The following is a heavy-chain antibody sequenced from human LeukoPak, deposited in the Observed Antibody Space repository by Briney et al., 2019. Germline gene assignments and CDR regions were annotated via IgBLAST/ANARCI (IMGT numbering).Heavy chain of an antibody. CDR1: GFTFSSYA. J-gene: IGHJ4*02. CDR3: AKSLGGSYLGDNFDY. CDR2: ISWNSGSI. D-gene: IGHD1-26*01. V-gene: IGHV3-9*01. Sequence: GGSLRLSCAASGFTFSSYAMSWVRQAPGKGLEWVSGISWNSGSIGYADSVKGRFTISRDNAKNSLYLQMNSLRAEDTAFYYCAKSLGGSYLGDNFDYWGQGTLVTVSS.